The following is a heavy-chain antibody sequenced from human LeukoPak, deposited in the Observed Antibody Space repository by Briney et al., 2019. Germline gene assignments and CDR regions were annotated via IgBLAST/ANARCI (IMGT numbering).Heavy chain of an antibody. D-gene: IGHD3-16*01. V-gene: IGHV4-39*07. J-gene: IGHJ6*04. CDR2: INHSGST. Sequence: PSQTLSLTCTVSGGSISSGSYYWSWIRQPPGKGLEWIGEINHSGSTNYNPSLKSRVTISVDTSKNQFSLKLSSVTAADTAVYYCARGVLGIYYYYYYGMDVWGKGTTVTVSS. CDR1: GGSISSGSYY. CDR3: ARGVLGIYYYYYYGMDV.